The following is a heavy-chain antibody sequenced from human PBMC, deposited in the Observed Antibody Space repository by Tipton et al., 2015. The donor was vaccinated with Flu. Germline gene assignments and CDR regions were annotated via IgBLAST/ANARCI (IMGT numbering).Heavy chain of an antibody. J-gene: IGHJ4*02. CDR2: IYPSGTP. CDR1: GGSIRSTDYF. V-gene: IGHV4-39*01. Sequence: GLVKPSETLSLTCNVSGGSIRSTDYFCAWIRQPPGKRLELIGSIYPSGTPYYNPSLKSRVTISVDTSKSQFSLKLRSVTAADTAVYYCARLSYYDVDLKNFYFDYWGQGALVTVSS. CDR3: ARLSYYDVDLKNFYFDY. D-gene: IGHD3-10*02.